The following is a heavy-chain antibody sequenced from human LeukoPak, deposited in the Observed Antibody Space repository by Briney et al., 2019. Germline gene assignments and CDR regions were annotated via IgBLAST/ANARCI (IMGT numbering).Heavy chain of an antibody. J-gene: IGHJ6*03. D-gene: IGHD3-10*01. V-gene: IGHV3-11*01. CDR2: ISSSGSII. CDR3: ARVTYGSGTYRIYYYYYMDV. CDR1: GFTFSDYY. Sequence: GGSLRLSCAASGFTFSDYYMSWLRQAPGKGLEWVSYISSSGSIIYYADSVKGRCTISRDNARNSLYLQMNSLRAEDTAVYYCARVTYGSGTYRIYYYYYMDVWGKGTTVTISS.